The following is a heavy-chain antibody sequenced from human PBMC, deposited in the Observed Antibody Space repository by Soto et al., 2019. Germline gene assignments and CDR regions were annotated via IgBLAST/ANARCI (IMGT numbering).Heavy chain of an antibody. V-gene: IGHV5-10-1*01. CDR1: VYSFTSYW. Sequence: GESLKISCKGSVYSFTSYWISWVRQMPGKGLEWMGRIDPSDSYTNYSPSFQGHVTISADKSISTAYLQWSSLKASDTAMYYCASSPSLRYFDWFSFDYWGQGTLVTVSS. CDR2: IDPSDSYT. D-gene: IGHD3-9*01. CDR3: ASSPSLRYFDWFSFDY. J-gene: IGHJ4*02.